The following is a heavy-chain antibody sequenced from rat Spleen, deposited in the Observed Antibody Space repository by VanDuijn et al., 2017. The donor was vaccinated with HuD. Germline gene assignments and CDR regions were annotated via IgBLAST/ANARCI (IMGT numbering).Heavy chain of an antibody. CDR3: TTGGDILWPPYFDY. CDR2: ISYDGSST. D-gene: IGHD1-9*01. V-gene: IGHV5-7*01. Sequence: EVQLMESGGGLVQPGRSLKLSCTASGFTFSSFAMAWVRQAPEKGLEWVATISYDGSSTYYRDSMKGRFTISRDDAKSTLYLQMDSLRSDDTAIYYCTTGGDILWPPYFDYWGQGVKVTVSS. J-gene: IGHJ2*01. CDR1: GFTFSSFA.